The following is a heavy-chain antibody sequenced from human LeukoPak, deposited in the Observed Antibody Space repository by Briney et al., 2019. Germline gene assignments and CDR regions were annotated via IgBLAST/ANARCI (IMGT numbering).Heavy chain of an antibody. CDR2: IYPGDSDT. D-gene: IGHD6-13*01. Sequence: AGESLKISCKGSGYSFINYWIGWVRQMPGKGLEWMGIIYPGDSDTRYSPSFQGQVTISVDKSISTAYLQWSSLKASDTAMYYCGASPSATGTERYYWGQGTLVTVSS. J-gene: IGHJ4*02. V-gene: IGHV5-51*01. CDR3: GASPSATGTERYY. CDR1: GYSFINYW.